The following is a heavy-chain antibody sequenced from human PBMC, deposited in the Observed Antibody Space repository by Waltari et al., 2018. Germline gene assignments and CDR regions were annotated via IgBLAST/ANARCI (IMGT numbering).Heavy chain of an antibody. CDR2: IYHSGST. D-gene: IGHD6-19*01. Sequence: QVQLQESGPGLVKPSETLSLTCAVSGYSISSGYYWGWLRQPPGKGLEWIGSIYHSGSTYYNPSLKSRVTISVDTSKNQFSLKLSSVTAADTAVYYCARRPTAVAGHLDYWGQGTLVTVSS. V-gene: IGHV4-38-2*01. CDR1: GYSISSGYY. J-gene: IGHJ4*02. CDR3: ARRPTAVAGHLDY.